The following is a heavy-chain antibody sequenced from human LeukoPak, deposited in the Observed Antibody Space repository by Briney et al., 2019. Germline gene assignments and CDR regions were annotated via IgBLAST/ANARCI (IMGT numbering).Heavy chain of an antibody. CDR2: IYYSGST. D-gene: IGHD6-13*01. Sequence: SQTLSLTCTVSGGSISSGDYYWSWIRQPPGKGLEWIGYIYYSGSTYYNPSLKSRVTISVDTSKNQFSLKLSSVTAADTAVYYCARDHIAAVGTIDYWGQGTLVTVSS. J-gene: IGHJ4*02. CDR3: ARDHIAAVGTIDY. V-gene: IGHV4-30-4*08. CDR1: GGSISSGDYY.